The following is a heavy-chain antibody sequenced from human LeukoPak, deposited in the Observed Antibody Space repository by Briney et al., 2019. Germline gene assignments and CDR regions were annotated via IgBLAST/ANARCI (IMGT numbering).Heavy chain of an antibody. CDR3: ARTTEGYRRGRSCYSYYYYMDV. J-gene: IGHJ6*03. V-gene: IGHV3-23*01. CDR1: GFTLSSYA. CDR2: ISDTGNT. Sequence: GGSLRLSCAASGFTLSSYAMSWVRQAPGKGLEWVSAISDTGNTYHADSVKGRFTISRDSSKNTLFLQMNRLRPEDAAVYYCARTTEGYRRGRSCYSYYYYMDVWGKGTTVTVSS. D-gene: IGHD2-15*01.